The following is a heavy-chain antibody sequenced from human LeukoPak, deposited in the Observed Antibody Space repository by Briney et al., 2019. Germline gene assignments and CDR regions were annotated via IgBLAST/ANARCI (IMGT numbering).Heavy chain of an antibody. CDR1: GGSFSGYY. CDR2: INHSGST. Sequence: SETLSLTCAVYGGSFSGYYWSWIRQPPGKGLEWIGEINHSGSTNYNPSLKSRVTISVDTSKNQFSLKLSSVTAADTAVYYCARGGSSGSGSLFRGGYYYGMDVWGKGTTVTVSS. D-gene: IGHD3-10*01. V-gene: IGHV4-34*01. CDR3: ARGGSSGSGSLFRGGYYYGMDV. J-gene: IGHJ6*04.